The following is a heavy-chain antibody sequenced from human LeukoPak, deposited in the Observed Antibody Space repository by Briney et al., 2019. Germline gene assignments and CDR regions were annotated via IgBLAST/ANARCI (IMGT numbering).Heavy chain of an antibody. V-gene: IGHV5-51*01. CDR1: GYSFTTYW. D-gene: IGHD6-19*01. CDR3: ARLSSAAARYFDY. Sequence: GDSLKISCTGSGYSFTTYWIGWVRQMPGKGLEWVGIIYPGDSDIRYSRSFQGHVTISADKSITTAYLQWSSLKASDTAMYYCARLSSAAARYFDYWGQGTLVTVSS. CDR2: IYPGDSDI. J-gene: IGHJ4*02.